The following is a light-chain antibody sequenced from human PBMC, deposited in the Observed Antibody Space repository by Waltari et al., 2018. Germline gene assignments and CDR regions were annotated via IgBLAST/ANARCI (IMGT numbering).Light chain of an antibody. CDR3: QQHNSYRIT. CDR1: QGISSY. Sequence: IHLTHSPSFLSASVGDRVTITCRPRQGISSYLAWYQQKPGKAPKLLIYAASTVQSGVPSRFSGSGSGTEFTLTISSLQPEDVATYCCQQHNSYRITFGQGTRLEIK. CDR2: AAS. J-gene: IGKJ5*01. V-gene: IGKV1-9*01.